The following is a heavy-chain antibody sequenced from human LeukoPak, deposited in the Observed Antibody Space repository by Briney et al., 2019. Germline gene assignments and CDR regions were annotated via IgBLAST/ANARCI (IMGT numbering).Heavy chain of an antibody. V-gene: IGHV4-59*01. CDR2: IYYSGTT. D-gene: IGHD6-13*01. Sequence: NTSETLSLTCTVSGGSISSYYGSWIRQPPGKGLEWIGYIYYSGTTNYNPSLKSRVTISVDTSKNQFSLKLSSVTAADTAVYYCARGVYIAAAQYAYWGQGTLVTVSS. J-gene: IGHJ4*02. CDR1: GGSISSYY. CDR3: ARGVYIAAAQYAY.